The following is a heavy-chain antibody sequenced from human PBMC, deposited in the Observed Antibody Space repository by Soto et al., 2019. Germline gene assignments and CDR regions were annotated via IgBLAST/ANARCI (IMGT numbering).Heavy chain of an antibody. CDR1: GYSFTRYG. CDR2: ITTYNGNT. Sequence: QVHLVQSRAEVKNPGASVKVSCKASGYSFTRYGIAWARQAPGQWLEWMVWITTYNGNTNYAQHLQGRVTLTTDTSTSTAYMEPTSLRSNDTSIYYCAMVDVYVTPSPQDVWGQGTTVIVSS. J-gene: IGHJ6*02. V-gene: IGHV1-18*01. CDR3: AMVDVYVTPSPQDV. D-gene: IGHD3-16*01.